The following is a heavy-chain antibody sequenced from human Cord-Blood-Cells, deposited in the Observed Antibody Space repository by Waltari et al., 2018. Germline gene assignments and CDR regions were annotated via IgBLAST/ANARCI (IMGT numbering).Heavy chain of an antibody. J-gene: IGHJ5*02. D-gene: IGHD2-8*01. Sequence: QLQLQESGPGLVKPSETLSLTCTVSGGSISSSSYSWGRLRQPPRKGLEWIGSIYYSGSTYYNPSLKSRVTISVDTSKNQFALKLSSVTAADTAVYYCARRLQYMYVPYNWFDPWGQGTLVTVSS. V-gene: IGHV4-39*01. CDR3: ARRLQYMYVPYNWFDP. CDR2: IYYSGST. CDR1: GGSISSSSYS.